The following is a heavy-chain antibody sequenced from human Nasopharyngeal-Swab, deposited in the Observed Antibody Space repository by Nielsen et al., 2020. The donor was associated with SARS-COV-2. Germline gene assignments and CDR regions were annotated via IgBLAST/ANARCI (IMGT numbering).Heavy chain of an antibody. Sequence: WSRQCQGKGLEWVAVISYDGSNKYYADSVKGRFTISRDNSKNTLYLQMNSLRAEDTAVYYCAKVGIPRGYYYGMDVWGQGTTVTVSS. CDR3: AKVGIPRGYYYGMDV. CDR2: ISYDGSNK. D-gene: IGHD2-21*01. J-gene: IGHJ6*02. V-gene: IGHV3-30*18.